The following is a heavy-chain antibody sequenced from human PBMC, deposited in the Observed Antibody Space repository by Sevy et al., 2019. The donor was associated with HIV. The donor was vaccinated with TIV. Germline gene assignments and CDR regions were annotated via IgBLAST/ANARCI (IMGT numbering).Heavy chain of an antibody. CDR3: AXXTXXXXXXY. CDR2: MNTXNGXT. Sequence: ASVKVSCXASGXTFXXXSXSWVRQAPXQGLXGMGWMNTXNGXTKYAQKVQGRVTMTTDTSTSTAYMELRGLRSDDTAVYYCAXXTXXXXXXYWGQGTLVTVSS. J-gene: IGHJ4*02. CDR1: GXTFXXXS. V-gene: IGHV1-18*01.